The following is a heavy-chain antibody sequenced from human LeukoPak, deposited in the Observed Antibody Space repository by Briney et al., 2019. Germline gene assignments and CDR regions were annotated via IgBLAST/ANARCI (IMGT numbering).Heavy chain of an antibody. D-gene: IGHD3-16*01. CDR2: IYHSGST. CDR1: GGSISSSNW. CDR3: ARGFGFSKEPYYYYYMDV. J-gene: IGHJ6*03. Sequence: SGTLSLTCAVSGGSISSSNWWSWVRQPPGKGLEWIGEIYHSGSTNYNPSLKSRVTMSVDTSKNQFSLKLSSVTAADTAVYYCARGFGFSKEPYYYYYMDVWGKGTTVTVSS. V-gene: IGHV4-4*02.